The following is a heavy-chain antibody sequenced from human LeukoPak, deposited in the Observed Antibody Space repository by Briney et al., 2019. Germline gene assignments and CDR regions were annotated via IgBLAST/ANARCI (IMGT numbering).Heavy chain of an antibody. D-gene: IGHD1-14*01. V-gene: IGHV4-39*01. CDR1: GASISSSNCY. CDR3: ARNLASDDDYYYYYMDV. J-gene: IGHJ6*03. CDR2: IFYSGNT. Sequence: PSETLSLTCTVSGASISSSNCYWGWIRQPPGKGLEWIGSIFYSGNTYYTPSLKSRVAISVDTSKNQFSLMLHSVTAADTAVYYCARNLASDDDYYYYYMDVWGKGTTVTVSS.